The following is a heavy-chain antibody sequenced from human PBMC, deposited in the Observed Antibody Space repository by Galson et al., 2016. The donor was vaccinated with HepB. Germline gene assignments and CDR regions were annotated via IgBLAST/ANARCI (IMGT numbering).Heavy chain of an antibody. CDR3: AREKTATIDY. CDR1: RFTFSHNA. D-gene: IGHD5-18*01. Sequence: SLRLSCAASRFTFSHNAMHWVRQAPGKGLEWVAVISHDGSIKLYADSVKGRFTISRDNSKNTLYLQMNSLRDEDTAVYYCAREKTATIDYWGQGTLVTVSS. J-gene: IGHJ4*02. CDR2: ISHDGSIK. V-gene: IGHV3-30*04.